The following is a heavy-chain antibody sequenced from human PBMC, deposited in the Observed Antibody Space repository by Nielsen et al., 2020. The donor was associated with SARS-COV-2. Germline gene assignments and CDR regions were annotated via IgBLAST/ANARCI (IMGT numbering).Heavy chain of an antibody. J-gene: IGHJ5*02. CDR3: ARGVFAGYCSGGSCQNWFDP. Sequence: WVRQAPGQGLEWMGWMKPNSGNTGYAQKFQGRVTMTRNTSISTAYMELSSLRSEDTAVYYCARGVFAGYCSGGSCQNWFDPWGQGTLVTVSS. D-gene: IGHD2-15*01. CDR2: MKPNSGNT. V-gene: IGHV1-8*01.